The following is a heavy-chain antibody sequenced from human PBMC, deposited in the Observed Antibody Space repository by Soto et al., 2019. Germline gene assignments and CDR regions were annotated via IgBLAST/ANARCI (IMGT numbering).Heavy chain of an antibody. CDR1: GGSIRSGGYY. D-gene: IGHD5-18*01. CDR3: ARDRLMATAGTARHYFGLDV. J-gene: IGHJ6*02. CDR2: IYYSGNT. Sequence: KASETLSLTCTVSGGSIRSGGYYWSWVRQNPRRGLEWIGNIYYSGNTYYNPSLKSRLTISVDTSKNQFSLNLSSVTAADTAVYYCARDRLMATAGTARHYFGLDVGGQGTTVTVSS. V-gene: IGHV4-31*03.